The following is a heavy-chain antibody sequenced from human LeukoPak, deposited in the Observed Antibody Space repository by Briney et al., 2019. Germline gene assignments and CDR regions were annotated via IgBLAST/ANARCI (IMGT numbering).Heavy chain of an antibody. CDR3: ARASDYYDSSGYYRHHFMRFDP. V-gene: IGHV1-46*01. J-gene: IGHJ5*02. CDR1: GYTFTSYY. CDR2: INPSGGST. Sequence: ASVKVSCKASGYTFTSYYMHWVRQAPGQGLEWMGIINPSGGSTSYAQKFQGRVTMTTDTSTSTAYMELRSLRSDDTAVYYCARASDYYDSSGYYRHHFMRFDPWGQGTLVTVSS. D-gene: IGHD3-22*01.